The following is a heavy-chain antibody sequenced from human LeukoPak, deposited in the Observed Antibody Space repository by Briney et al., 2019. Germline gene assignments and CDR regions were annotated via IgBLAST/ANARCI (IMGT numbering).Heavy chain of an antibody. Sequence: SETLSLTCAVYGGSFSGYYWSWIRQPPGKGLEWIGEINHSGSTNYNPSLKSRVTISVDTSKNQFSLKLSSVTAADTAVYYCARGLSSWYGGFFDYWGQGTLVTVSS. CDR1: GGSFSGYY. J-gene: IGHJ4*02. CDR2: INHSGST. CDR3: ARGLSSWYGGFFDY. V-gene: IGHV4-34*01. D-gene: IGHD6-13*01.